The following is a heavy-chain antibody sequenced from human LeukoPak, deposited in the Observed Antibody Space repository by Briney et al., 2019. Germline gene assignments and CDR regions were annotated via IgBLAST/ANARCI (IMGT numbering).Heavy chain of an antibody. V-gene: IGHV3-23*01. Sequence: QPGGSLRLSCAASGFTFSSYAMSWVRQAPGKGLEWVSAISGSGGSTYYADSVKGRFTISRDNSKNTLYLQMNSLRAEDTAVYYCAKDDIGGGKPAGGAAFDIWGQGTMVTVSS. CDR2: ISGSGGST. J-gene: IGHJ3*02. CDR3: AKDDIGGGKPAGGAAFDI. CDR1: GFTFSSYA. D-gene: IGHD4-23*01.